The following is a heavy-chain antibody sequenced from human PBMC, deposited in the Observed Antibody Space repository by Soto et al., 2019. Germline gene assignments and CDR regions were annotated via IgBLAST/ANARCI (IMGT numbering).Heavy chain of an antibody. CDR1: GESVSTNSAT. D-gene: IGHD2-8*01. Sequence: QVQLQQSGPGLVKPSQTLSLTCAISGESVSTNSATWDWIRQSPSRGLEWLGRTYYRSKWYHDYGSSVKGRITINADTSNNQISLQLNSVTPDDMAVYYCARLIGDSWLASWGQGTLVTVSS. CDR3: ARLIGDSWLAS. CDR2: TYYRSKWYH. V-gene: IGHV6-1*01. J-gene: IGHJ5*01.